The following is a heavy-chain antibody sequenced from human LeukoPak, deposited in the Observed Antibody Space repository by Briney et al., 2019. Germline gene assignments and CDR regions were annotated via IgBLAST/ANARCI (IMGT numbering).Heavy chain of an antibody. CDR2: INPNSGGI. D-gene: IGHD3-22*01. CDR3: ARSRARINYYDSSGYEANFDY. Sequence: ASVKVSCKASGYTFTDYYMHWVRQAPGQGLEWMGRINPNSGGINYAQKFQGRVTMTRDTSISTAYMELSRLTSDDTAVYYCARSRARINYYDSSGYEANFDYWGQGTLVTVSS. J-gene: IGHJ4*02. CDR1: GYTFTDYY. V-gene: IGHV1-2*06.